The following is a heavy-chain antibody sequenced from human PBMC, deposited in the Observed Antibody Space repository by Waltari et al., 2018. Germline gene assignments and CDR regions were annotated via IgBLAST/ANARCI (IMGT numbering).Heavy chain of an antibody. CDR2: SHRSGRT. J-gene: IGHJ4*02. Sequence: QLQLQESGPGLVKPSGTLSLTCTVSGDSMSSNDWWSWVRQPPGKGLEWIGQSHRSGRTNYNPSLESRVTISIDTANNQFSLKVTSTTAADTAVYYCARDRGRGLYLDSWGRGTLVTVSP. V-gene: IGHV4-4*02. CDR1: GDSMSSNDW. D-gene: IGHD2-15*01. CDR3: ARDRGRGLYLDS.